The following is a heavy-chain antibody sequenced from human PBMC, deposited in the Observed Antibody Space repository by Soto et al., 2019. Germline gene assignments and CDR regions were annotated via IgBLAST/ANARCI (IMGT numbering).Heavy chain of an antibody. V-gene: IGHV1-69*13. CDR3: ARLGPITMVRGVSFYYYYGMDV. D-gene: IGHD3-10*01. CDR2: IIPIFGTA. CDR1: GGTFSSYA. Sequence: ASVKVSCKASGGTFSSYAISWVRQAPGQGLEWMGGIIPIFGTANYAQKFQGRVTITADESTSTAYMELSSLRSEDTAVYYCARLGPITMVRGVSFYYYYGMDVWGQGTTVTVSS. J-gene: IGHJ6*02.